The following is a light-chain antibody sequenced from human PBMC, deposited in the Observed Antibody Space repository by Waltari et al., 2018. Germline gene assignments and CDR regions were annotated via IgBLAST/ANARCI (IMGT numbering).Light chain of an antibody. Sequence: QSALTQPPSASGSPGQSVPIPCTGTGRDVAGYNPVPWYQQHPGNAPRLIIYGVTLRPSGVPDRFSASKSGNTASLTVSGLQAEDEADYYCSSYAGGNILVVFGGGTRLTVL. CDR2: GVT. CDR3: SSYAGGNILVV. V-gene: IGLV2-8*01. J-gene: IGLJ2*01. CDR1: GRDVAGYNP.